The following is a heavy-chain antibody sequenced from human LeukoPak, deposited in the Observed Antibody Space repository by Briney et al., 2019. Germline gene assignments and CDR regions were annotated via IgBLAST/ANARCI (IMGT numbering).Heavy chain of an antibody. CDR3: TTEEARYFDWLHRYNWFDP. D-gene: IGHD3-9*01. V-gene: IGHV3-15*01. Sequence: PGGSLRLSCAASGFTFSNAWMSWVRQAPGKGLEWVGRIKRKSDGGTTDYAAPVKGRFTISRDDSKNTLYLQMNSLKTEDTAVYYCTTEEARYFDWLHRYNWFDPWGQGTLVTVSS. CDR1: GFTFSNAW. J-gene: IGHJ5*02. CDR2: IKRKSDGGTT.